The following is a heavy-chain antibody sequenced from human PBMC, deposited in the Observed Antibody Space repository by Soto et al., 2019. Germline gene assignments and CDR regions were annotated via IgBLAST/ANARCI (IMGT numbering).Heavy chain of an antibody. V-gene: IGHV1-8*01. CDR2: MNPGSGDT. CDR1: GYSFTNND. D-gene: IGHD3-16*01. Sequence: ASVKVSCKASGYSFTNNDVSWVRQATGQGLEWMGWMNPGSGDTGYAQKFQGRVTMTRDISIATAYMELSSLRSDDTAIYYCARMATFGSLNWFDPWGQGTLFNVS. CDR3: ARMATFGSLNWFDP. J-gene: IGHJ5*02.